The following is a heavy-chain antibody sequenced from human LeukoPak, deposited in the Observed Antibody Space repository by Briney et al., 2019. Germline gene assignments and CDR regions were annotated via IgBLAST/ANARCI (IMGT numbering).Heavy chain of an antibody. D-gene: IGHD3-22*01. CDR1: GYTFTSYY. Sequence: GASVKVSCKASGYTFTSYYMHCVRQAPGQGLEWMGIINPSGGSTSYAQKFQGRVTMTRDTSTSTVYMELSSLRSEDTAVYYCARDKQDGDYYDSSGYSDYWGQGTLVTVSS. CDR3: ARDKQDGDYYDSSGYSDY. V-gene: IGHV1-46*01. J-gene: IGHJ4*02. CDR2: INPSGGST.